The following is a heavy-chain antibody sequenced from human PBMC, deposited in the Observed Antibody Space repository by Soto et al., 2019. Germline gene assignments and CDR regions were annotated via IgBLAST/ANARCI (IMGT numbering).Heavy chain of an antibody. J-gene: IGHJ5*02. Sequence: GGSLRLSCAASGFTFSSYWLSWVRQAPGKGLEWVANIKQDGSEKYYVDSVKGRFTISRDNAKNLLYLQMNSLSAEDTAVYYCARDYYDSSGENWFDPGGQGTLVTVSS. CDR3: ARDYYDSSGENWFDP. CDR2: IKQDGSEK. CDR1: GFTFSSYW. D-gene: IGHD3-22*01. V-gene: IGHV3-7*01.